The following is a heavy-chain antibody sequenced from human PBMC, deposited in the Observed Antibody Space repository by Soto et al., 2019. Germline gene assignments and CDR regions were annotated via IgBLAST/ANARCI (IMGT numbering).Heavy chain of an antibody. D-gene: IGHD2-15*01. CDR2: ISSSGTII. Sequence: QVQLVESGGGLVKPGGSLRLSCAASGFTFSDYYISWIRQAPGKGLEWVSYISSSGTIIYHADSVKGRFTISRDNAKNSLFLQMNSLRAEDTAVYYCARCKSIFYGMDVWGQGTTVTVSS. J-gene: IGHJ6*02. CDR3: ARCKSIFYGMDV. V-gene: IGHV3-11*01. CDR1: GFTFSDYY.